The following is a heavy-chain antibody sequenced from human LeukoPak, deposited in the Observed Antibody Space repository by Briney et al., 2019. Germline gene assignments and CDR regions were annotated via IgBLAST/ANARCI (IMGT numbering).Heavy chain of an antibody. CDR2: IYYSGST. Sequence: SETLSLTCTVSGGSISSGGYYWSWIRQHPGKGLEWIGYIYYSGSTNYNPSLKSRVTISVDTSKNQFSLKLSSVTAADTAVYYCASTGYSSGWPLDYWGQGTLVTVSS. CDR3: ASTGYSSGWPLDY. J-gene: IGHJ4*02. V-gene: IGHV4-61*08. CDR1: GGSISSGGYY. D-gene: IGHD6-19*01.